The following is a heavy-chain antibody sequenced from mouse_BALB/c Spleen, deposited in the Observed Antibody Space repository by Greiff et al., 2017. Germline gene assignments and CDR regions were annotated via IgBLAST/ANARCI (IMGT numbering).Heavy chain of an antibody. CDR3: AREYGSYYFDY. CDR2: INPYNGAT. V-gene: IGHV1-31*01. CDR1: GYSFTGYY. D-gene: IGHD2-10*02. Sequence: DVQLQESGPELVKPGASVKISCKASGYSFTGYYMHWVKQSHVKSLEWIGRINPYNGATSYNQNFKDKASLTVDKSSSTAYMELHSLTSEDSAVYYCAREYGSYYFDYWGQGTTLTVSS. J-gene: IGHJ2*01.